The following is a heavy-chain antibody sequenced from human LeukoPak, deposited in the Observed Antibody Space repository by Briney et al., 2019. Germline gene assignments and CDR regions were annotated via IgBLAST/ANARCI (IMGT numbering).Heavy chain of an antibody. CDR2: IYYSGST. J-gene: IGHJ4*02. CDR3: ARQRPRSSGDDFDY. V-gene: IGHV4-59*08. Sequence: PSETLSLACTVPGGSISSYYWSWIRQPPGKGLEWIGYIYYSGSTNYNPSLKSRVTISVDTSKNQFSLKLSSVTAADTAVYYCARQRPRSSGDDFDYWGQGTLVTVSS. D-gene: IGHD7-27*01. CDR1: GGSISSYY.